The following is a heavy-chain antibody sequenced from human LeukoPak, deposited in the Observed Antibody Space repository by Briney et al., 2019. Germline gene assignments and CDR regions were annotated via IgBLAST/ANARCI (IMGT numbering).Heavy chain of an antibody. CDR3: AREDGYSSSWYSDY. D-gene: IGHD6-13*01. J-gene: IGHJ4*02. Sequence: KPGGSLRLSCAASGFTFSDYYMSWIRRAPGKGLEWVSDISSTSIYTNYADSVKGRFTISRDNAKNSLYLQMNSLRAEDTAVYYCAREDGYSSSWYSDYWGQGTLVTVSS. CDR2: ISSTSIYT. CDR1: GFTFSDYY. V-gene: IGHV3-11*05.